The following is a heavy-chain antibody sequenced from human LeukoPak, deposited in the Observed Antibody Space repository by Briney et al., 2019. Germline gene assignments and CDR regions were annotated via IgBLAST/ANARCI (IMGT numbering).Heavy chain of an antibody. CDR1: GFTFSTYA. J-gene: IGHJ5*02. V-gene: IGHV3-23*01. CDR3: AKEPGSSSWYQNWFDP. Sequence: GGSLRLSCAASGFTFSTYAMSWVRRAPGKGLEWVSAISGGGGSTYYADSVKGRFTISRDNSKNTLYLQMNSLRAEDTAVYYCAKEPGSSSWYQNWFDPWGQGTLVTVSS. CDR2: ISGGGGST. D-gene: IGHD6-13*01.